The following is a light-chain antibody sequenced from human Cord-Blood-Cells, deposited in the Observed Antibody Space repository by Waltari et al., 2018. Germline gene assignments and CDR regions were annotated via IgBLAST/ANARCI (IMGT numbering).Light chain of an antibody. V-gene: IGKV1-39*01. CDR2: AAS. CDR1: QSISSY. Sequence: DIQMTQSPSSLSASGGDRVTITCRASQSISSYLNWYQQKPGKAPKLLIYAASSLQSGVPSRFRGSGSGTDFTLTISSLQPEDFATYYCQQSYSTPFTFGPGTKVDIK. J-gene: IGKJ3*01. CDR3: QQSYSTPFT.